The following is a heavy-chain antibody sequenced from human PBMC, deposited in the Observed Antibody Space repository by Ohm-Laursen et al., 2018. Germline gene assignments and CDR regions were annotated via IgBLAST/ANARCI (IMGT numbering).Heavy chain of an antibody. Sequence: SETLSLTCTVPGGSIRTYYWNCIRQPAGKGLEWIGRVHSSGSTNYNPSLKSRVTISVDTSKNQFSLKLSSVTAADTAVYYCARVGYLYGMDVWGQGTTVTVSS. D-gene: IGHD5-18*01. J-gene: IGHJ6*02. V-gene: IGHV4-4*07. CDR1: GGSIRTYY. CDR2: VHSSGST. CDR3: ARVGYLYGMDV.